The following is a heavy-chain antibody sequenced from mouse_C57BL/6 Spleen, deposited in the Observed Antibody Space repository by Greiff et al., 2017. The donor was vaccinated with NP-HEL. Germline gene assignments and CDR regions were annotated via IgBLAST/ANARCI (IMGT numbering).Heavy chain of an antibody. J-gene: IGHJ1*03. CDR1: GYTFTSYW. CDR2: IDPSDSYT. V-gene: IGHV1-50*01. CDR3: ASITAGYEYFDV. Sequence: QVQLQQPGAELVKPGASVKLSCTASGYTFTSYWMPWVKQRPGQGLEWIGEIDPSDSYTNYNQKFKGKATLTVDPSSSTAYMQLSSLTSEDSAVYYCASITAGYEYFDVWGTGTTVTVSS. D-gene: IGHD1-2*01.